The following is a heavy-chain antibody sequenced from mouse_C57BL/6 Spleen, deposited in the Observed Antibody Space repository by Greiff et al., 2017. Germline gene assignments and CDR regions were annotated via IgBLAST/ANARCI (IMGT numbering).Heavy chain of an antibody. D-gene: IGHD1-1*01. Sequence: QVQLKQPGAELVRPGTSVKLSCKASGYTFTSYWMHWVKQRPGQGLEWIGVIDPSDSYTNYNQKFKGKATLTVDTSSSTAYMQLSSLTSEDSAVYYCARSRVVGDAMDYWGQGTSVTVSS. J-gene: IGHJ4*01. V-gene: IGHV1-59*01. CDR2: IDPSDSYT. CDR1: GYTFTSYW. CDR3: ARSRVVGDAMDY.